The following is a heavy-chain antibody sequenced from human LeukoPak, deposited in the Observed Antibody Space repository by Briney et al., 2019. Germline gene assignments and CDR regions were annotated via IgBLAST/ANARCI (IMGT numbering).Heavy chain of an antibody. V-gene: IGHV3-33*01. D-gene: IGHD6-6*01. Sequence: GGSLRLSCAASGFTFSSYGMHWVRQAPGKGLEWVAVIWYDGSNKYYADSVKGRFTISRDNSKNTLYLQMNSLRAEDTAVYYCARGGIAARYSYYYYYMDVWGKGTTVTVSS. CDR3: ARGGIAARYSYYYYYMDV. CDR1: GFTFSSYG. J-gene: IGHJ6*03. CDR2: IWYDGSNK.